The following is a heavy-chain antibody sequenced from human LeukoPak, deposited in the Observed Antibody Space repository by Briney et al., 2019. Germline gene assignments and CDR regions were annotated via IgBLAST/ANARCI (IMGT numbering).Heavy chain of an antibody. CDR1: GFTFSSYS. J-gene: IGHJ4*02. CDR3: AKGGLGYCSSTSCYADY. D-gene: IGHD2-2*01. Sequence: GGSLRLSCAASGFTFSSYSMNWVRQAPGKGLEWVSAISGSGGSTYYADSVKGRFTISRDNSKNTLYLQMNSLRAEDTAVYYCAKGGLGYCSSTSCYADYWGQGTLVTVSS. CDR2: ISGSGGST. V-gene: IGHV3-23*01.